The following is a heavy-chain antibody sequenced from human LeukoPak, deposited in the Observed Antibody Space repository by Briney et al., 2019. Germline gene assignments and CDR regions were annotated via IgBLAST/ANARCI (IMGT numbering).Heavy chain of an antibody. D-gene: IGHD2-2*02. V-gene: IGHV4-34*01. J-gene: IGHJ6*03. CDR2: INHSGST. Sequence: SETLSLTCAVYGGSFSGYYWSWIRQPPGKGLEWIGEINHSGSTNYNPSLKSRVTISVDTPKNQFSLKLSSVTAADTAVYYCARGRTHCSSTSCYKNQYYYYYMDVWGKGTTVTVSS. CDR3: ARGRTHCSSTSCYKNQYYYYYMDV. CDR1: GGSFSGYY.